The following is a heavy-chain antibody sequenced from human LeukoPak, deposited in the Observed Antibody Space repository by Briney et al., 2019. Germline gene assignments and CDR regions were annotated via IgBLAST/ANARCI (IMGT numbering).Heavy chain of an antibody. Sequence: ASVKVSCKASGYTFTGYYMHWVRQAPGQGLEWMGWINPNSGGTNYAQKFQGRVTMTRDTSISTAYMELSRLRSDDTAVYYCAIVNPTTSYYDFWSGYYEIDYWGQGTLVTVSS. V-gene: IGHV1-2*02. J-gene: IGHJ4*02. CDR3: AIVNPTTSYYDFWSGYYEIDY. CDR2: INPNSGGT. CDR1: GYTFTGYY. D-gene: IGHD3-3*01.